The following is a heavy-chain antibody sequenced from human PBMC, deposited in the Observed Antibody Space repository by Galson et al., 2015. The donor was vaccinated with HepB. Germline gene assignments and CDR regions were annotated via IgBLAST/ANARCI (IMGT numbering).Heavy chain of an antibody. Sequence: SVKVSCKASGGTFSSYAISWVRQAPGQGLEWMGRINPIFGTTNYAQKFQGRVTITADETTSTAYMELSSLRSEDTAVYYCARVFWGCCCSTSGYSSNYGMDVWGQGTTVTVSS. CDR2: INPIFGTT. CDR3: ARVFWGCCCSTSGYSSNYGMDV. J-gene: IGHJ6*02. V-gene: IGHV1-69*13. D-gene: IGHD2-2*02. CDR1: GGTFSSYA.